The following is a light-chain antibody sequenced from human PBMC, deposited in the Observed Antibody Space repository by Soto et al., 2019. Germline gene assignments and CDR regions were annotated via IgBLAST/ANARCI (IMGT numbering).Light chain of an antibody. V-gene: IGKV3-11*01. CDR1: QSVSIY. Sequence: VLTQSPATLSLSPGERATLSCRASQSVSIYVAWYQQKTGQAPRLLIYDASNRATGIPVRLSGSGSGTDLNLTISRLEPEDFAVYYCQQRNNWPLTCGRGTKVDIK. J-gene: IGKJ4*01. CDR2: DAS. CDR3: QQRNNWPLT.